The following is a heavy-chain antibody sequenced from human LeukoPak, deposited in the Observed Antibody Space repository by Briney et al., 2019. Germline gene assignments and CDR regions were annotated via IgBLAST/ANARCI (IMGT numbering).Heavy chain of an antibody. Sequence: GTLRLSCSASGFTFTTYGMNWVRQAPGKGLEWVSGIGGSGTRTYYADSVKGRFTISRDNSKNTLYLQMNSLRAEDTAVYYCAREEMATIDDAFDIWGQGTMVTVSS. CDR2: IGGSGTRT. CDR3: AREEMATIDDAFDI. J-gene: IGHJ3*02. D-gene: IGHD5-24*01. V-gene: IGHV3-23*01. CDR1: GFTFTTYG.